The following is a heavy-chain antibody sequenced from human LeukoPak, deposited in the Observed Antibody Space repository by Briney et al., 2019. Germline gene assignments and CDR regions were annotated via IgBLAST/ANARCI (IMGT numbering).Heavy chain of an antibody. CDR2: ISAYNGNT. V-gene: IGHV1-18*01. CDR3: AREGARYCSGGSCYRNLNY. J-gene: IGHJ4*02. D-gene: IGHD2-15*01. CDR1: GYTFTSYG. Sequence: ASVKVSCKASGYTFTSYGISWVRQAPGQGLEWMGWISAYNGNTNYAQKLQGRVTMTTDTSTSTAYMELRSLRSDDTAVYYCAREGARYCSGGSCYRNLNYWGQGTLVTVSS.